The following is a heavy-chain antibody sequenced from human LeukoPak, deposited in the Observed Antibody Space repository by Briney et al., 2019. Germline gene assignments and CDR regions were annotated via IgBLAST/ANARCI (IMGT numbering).Heavy chain of an antibody. CDR3: ARARRLFSAFDI. CDR2: ISSSSSYI. D-gene: IGHD2-8*01. J-gene: IGHJ3*02. V-gene: IGHV3-21*01. Sequence: GSLRLSCAASGFTFSSYSMNWVRQAPGKGLEWVSSISSSSSYIYYADSVKGRFTISRDNAKNSLYLQMNSLRAEDTAVYYCARARRLFSAFDIWGQGTTVTVSS. CDR1: GFTFSSYS.